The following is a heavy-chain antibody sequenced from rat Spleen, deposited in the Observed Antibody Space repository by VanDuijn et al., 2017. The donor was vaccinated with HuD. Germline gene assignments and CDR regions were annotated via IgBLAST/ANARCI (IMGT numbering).Heavy chain of an antibody. J-gene: IGHJ1*01. Sequence: EVQLVESGGGLVQPGRSLKLSCAASGFIFSNYDMAWVRQAPAKGLEWVATISPSGGTTYYRDSVKGRFTISRDNAKSTLYLQMDSLRSEDTATYYCVRLLGAPDWYFDFWGPGTMVTVSS. V-gene: IGHV5-25*01. CDR1: GFIFSNYD. CDR3: VRLLGAPDWYFDF. D-gene: IGHD5-1*01. CDR2: ISPSGGTT.